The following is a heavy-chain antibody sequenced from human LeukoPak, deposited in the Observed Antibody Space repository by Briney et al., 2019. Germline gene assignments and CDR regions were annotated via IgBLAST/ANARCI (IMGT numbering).Heavy chain of an antibody. CDR2: IYPDDSDT. Sequence: GESLKISCEGSGYRFSTYWIGWVRQMPGGGLEWMGLIYPDDSDTKYSPSFQGQVTISAARSIGTAYLQWSSLKPSDTAIHYCARQNKGSGWYVGAFDVWGHGTLVTVSS. V-gene: IGHV5-51*01. D-gene: IGHD6-19*01. CDR3: ARQNKGSGWYVGAFDV. CDR1: GYRFSTYW. J-gene: IGHJ3*01.